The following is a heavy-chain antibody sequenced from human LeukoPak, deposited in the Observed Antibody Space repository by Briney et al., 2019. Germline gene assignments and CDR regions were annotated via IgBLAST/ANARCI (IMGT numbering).Heavy chain of an antibody. V-gene: IGHV3-23*01. J-gene: IGHJ4*02. CDR1: GFAFSSYA. CDR2: ISASGAST. CDR3: ATVMEFVLVIHGFDF. Sequence: PGGSLRLSCAASGFAFSSYAMSWVRQAPGKGLEWVSIISASGASTYYADSVKGRFTISRDNSKNTLYLQMNSLKVEDTAVYYCATVMEFVLVIHGFDFWGQGTLVTVSS. D-gene: IGHD3-3*01.